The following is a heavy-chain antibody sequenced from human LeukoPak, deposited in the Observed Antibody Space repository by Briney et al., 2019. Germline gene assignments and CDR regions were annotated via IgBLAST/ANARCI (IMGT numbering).Heavy chain of an antibody. V-gene: IGHV3-48*04. CDR3: AKDLRVGVVPAAIRYYYYMDV. CDR1: GFTFSSYS. Sequence: GGSLRLSCAASGFTFSSYSMNWVRQAPGKGLEWVSYISSSSSTIYYADSVKGRFTISRDDANNSLYLQMNSLRAEDTAVYYCAKDLRVGVVPAAIRYYYYMDVWGKGTTVTVSS. D-gene: IGHD2-2*02. CDR2: ISSSSSTI. J-gene: IGHJ6*03.